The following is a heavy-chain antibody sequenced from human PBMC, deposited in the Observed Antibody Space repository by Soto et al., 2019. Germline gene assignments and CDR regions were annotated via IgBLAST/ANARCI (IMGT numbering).Heavy chain of an antibody. Sequence: QLQLQESGSGLVRPSQTLSLTCAVSGGSISSVGYSWNWIRQPPGKGLEWIGYIYHSGSTLYNPSLKRRVTTAVDKSKNQFPLKLSSVTAADTAVYYCARDQLEGNWFDPWGQGTLVTVSS. J-gene: IGHJ5*02. CDR1: GGSISSVGYS. CDR2: IYHSGST. D-gene: IGHD1-1*01. V-gene: IGHV4-30-2*01. CDR3: ARDQLEGNWFDP.